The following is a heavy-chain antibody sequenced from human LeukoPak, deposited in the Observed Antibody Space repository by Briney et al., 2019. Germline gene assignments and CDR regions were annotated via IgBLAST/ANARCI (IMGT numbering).Heavy chain of an antibody. Sequence: GASVEVSCKASGYTFNAYYMHWVRQAPGQGLEWMGWINPNTGGTNYAQKFQGRVTMIRDTSISEAYMELSRLRCDDTAVYYCARARSGWYSGDAFDFWGQGTMVTVSS. CDR1: GYTFNAYY. J-gene: IGHJ3*01. CDR3: ARARSGWYSGDAFDF. D-gene: IGHD6-19*01. V-gene: IGHV1-2*02. CDR2: INPNTGGT.